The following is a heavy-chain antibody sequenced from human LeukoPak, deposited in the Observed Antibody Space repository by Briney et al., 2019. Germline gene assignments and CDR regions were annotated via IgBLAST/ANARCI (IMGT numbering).Heavy chain of an antibody. V-gene: IGHV3-23*01. Sequence: GGSPRLSCAASGFTFSSYAMSWVRQAPGKGLEWVSAISGSGGSTYYADSVKGRFTISRDNSKNTLYLQMNSLRAEDTAVYYCAKVSVLLWFGELSPWGQGTLVTVSS. CDR2: ISGSGGST. J-gene: IGHJ5*02. D-gene: IGHD3-10*01. CDR3: AKVSVLLWFGELSP. CDR1: GFTFSSYA.